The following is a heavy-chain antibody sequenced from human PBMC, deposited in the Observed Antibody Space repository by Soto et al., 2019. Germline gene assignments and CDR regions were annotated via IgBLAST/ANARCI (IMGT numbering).Heavy chain of an antibody. V-gene: IGHV4-59*08. Sequence: SETLSLTCTVSGGSISSYYWSWIRQPPGKGLEWIGYIYYSGSTNYNPSLKSRVTISVDTSKNQFSLKLSSVTAADTAVYYCARFITGTTWLRTKYYFDYWGQGTLVTVSS. CDR3: ARFITGTTWLRTKYYFDY. CDR2: IYYSGST. CDR1: GGSISSYY. J-gene: IGHJ4*02. D-gene: IGHD1-7*01.